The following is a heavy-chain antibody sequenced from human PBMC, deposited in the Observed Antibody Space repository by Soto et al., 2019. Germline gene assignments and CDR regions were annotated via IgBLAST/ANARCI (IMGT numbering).Heavy chain of an antibody. J-gene: IGHJ4*02. CDR3: VREYSSGWAVVDY. CDR2: VSYSGST. D-gene: IGHD6-19*01. V-gene: IGHV4-59*01. Sequence: SETLSLTCTVSGGSISSFCWSWIRQPPGQGLEWIGYVSYSGSTSYNSSLKSRVTMSVDTSENQFSLKLTSVTAADTAVYYCVREYSSGWAVVDYWGQGTLVTVSS. CDR1: GGSISSFC.